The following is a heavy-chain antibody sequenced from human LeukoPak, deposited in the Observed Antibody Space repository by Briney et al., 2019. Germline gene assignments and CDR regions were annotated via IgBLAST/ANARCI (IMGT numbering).Heavy chain of an antibody. V-gene: IGHV4-59*01. CDR1: GGPISSYY. D-gene: IGHD5-18*01. Sequence: PSETLSLTCTVSGGPISSYYWSWIRQPPGKGLEWIGYIYYSGSTNYNPSLKSRVTISVDTSKNQFSLKLSSVTAADTAVYYCARDRGYSYGYFDYWGQGTLVTVSS. CDR2: IYYSGST. J-gene: IGHJ4*02. CDR3: ARDRGYSYGYFDY.